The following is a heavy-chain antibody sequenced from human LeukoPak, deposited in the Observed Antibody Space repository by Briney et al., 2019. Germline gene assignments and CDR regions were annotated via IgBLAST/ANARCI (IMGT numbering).Heavy chain of an antibody. J-gene: IGHJ4*02. CDR1: GGSFSGYY. Sequence: SETLSLTCAVYGGSFSGYYWSWIRQPPGKGLEWIGEINHSGSTNYNPSLKSRVTISVDTSKNQFSLKLSSVTAAGTAVYYCARLLTYCGGDCYSEDYWGQGTLVTVSS. V-gene: IGHV4-34*01. CDR3: ARLLTYCGGDCYSEDY. D-gene: IGHD2-21*02. CDR2: INHSGST.